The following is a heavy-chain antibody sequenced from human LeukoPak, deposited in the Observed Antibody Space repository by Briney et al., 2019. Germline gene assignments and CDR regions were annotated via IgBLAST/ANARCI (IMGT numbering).Heavy chain of an antibody. D-gene: IGHD3-22*01. CDR2: VYYSGST. J-gene: IGHJ3*02. Sequence: PSETLSLTCTVSGGSISSSSYYWGWIRQPPGKGLEWIGSVYYSGSTYYNPSLKSRVTISVDTSKNQFSLKLSSVTAADTAVYYCARDWGSSGYYYNLGAFDIWGQGTMVTVSS. V-gene: IGHV4-39*07. CDR3: ARDWGSSGYYYNLGAFDI. CDR1: GGSISSSSYY.